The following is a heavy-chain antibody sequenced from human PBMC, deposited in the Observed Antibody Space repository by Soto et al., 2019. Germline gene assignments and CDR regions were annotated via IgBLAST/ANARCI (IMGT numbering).Heavy chain of an antibody. D-gene: IGHD2-21*01. V-gene: IGHV3-33*01. CDR2: IWYDGSHQ. CDR3: AREGYGGEAPFDC. CDR1: GFTFRSHG. J-gene: IGHJ4*02. Sequence: QVKLVESGGGVVQPGRSLRLSCAASGFTFRSHGMHWVRQAPGKGLEWVAVIWYDGSHQYYGDSVKGRFTISRDNSKNTLSLQMNSLRAEDTAIYYCAREGYGGEAPFDCGGQGTRVTVSS.